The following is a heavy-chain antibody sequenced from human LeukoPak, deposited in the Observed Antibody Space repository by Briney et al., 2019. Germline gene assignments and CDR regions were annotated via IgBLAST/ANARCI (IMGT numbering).Heavy chain of an antibody. CDR1: GFTFSSYA. Sequence: GESLRLSCAASGFTFSSYAMSWVRQAPGKGLEWVSAISGSGGSTYYADSVKGRFTISRDNSKNTLYLQMNSLRAEDTAVYYCAKDVSGYYSRYYFDYWGQGTLVTVSS. J-gene: IGHJ4*02. V-gene: IGHV3-23*01. D-gene: IGHD3-22*01. CDR2: ISGSGGST. CDR3: AKDVSGYYSRYYFDY.